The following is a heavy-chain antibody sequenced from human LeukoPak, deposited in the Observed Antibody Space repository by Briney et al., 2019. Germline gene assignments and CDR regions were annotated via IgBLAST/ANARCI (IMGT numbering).Heavy chain of an antibody. D-gene: IGHD4-23*01. CDR3: ARDLRGNSMFFDY. CDR2: INPNSADT. CDR1: GYTFTADY. J-gene: IGHJ4*02. V-gene: IGHV1-2*02. Sequence: ASVKVSCKASGYTFTADYIHWVRQAPGQGLKWMGWINPNSADTHYPQKFQGRVTLTSDTSISTAYMELSRLSPDDMAMYYCARDLRGNSMFFDYWGQGTLVTVSS.